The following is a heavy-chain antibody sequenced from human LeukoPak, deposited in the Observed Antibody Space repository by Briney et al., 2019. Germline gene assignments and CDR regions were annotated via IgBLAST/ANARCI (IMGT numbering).Heavy chain of an antibody. CDR1: GYTFTGYY. CDR3: NVRSRVDIVATNHQAPDY. D-gene: IGHD5-12*01. CDR2: INPNSGGT. Sequence: ASVKVSCKASGYTFTGYYMHWVRQAPGQGLEWMGWINPNSGGTNYAQKFQGRVTMTRDTSISTAYMELSRLRSDDTAVYYCNVRSRVDIVATNHQAPDYWGQGTLVTVSS. V-gene: IGHV1-2*02. J-gene: IGHJ4*02.